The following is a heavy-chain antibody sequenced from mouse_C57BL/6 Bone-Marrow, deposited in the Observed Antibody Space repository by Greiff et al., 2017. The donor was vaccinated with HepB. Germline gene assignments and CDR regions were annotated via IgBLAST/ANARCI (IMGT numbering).Heavy chain of an antibody. V-gene: IGHV1-61*01. J-gene: IGHJ3*01. CDR1: GYTFTSYW. D-gene: IGHD2-4*01. CDR2: IHPSDSET. CDR3: ARWDYCDYDWGFAY. Sequence: VQLQQPGAELVRPGSSVKLSCKASGYTFTSYWMDWVKQRPGQGLEWIGNIHPSDSETHYNQKFKDKATLTVDKSSSTAYMQLSSLTSEDSAVYYCARWDYCDYDWGFAYWGRGTRVTVSA.